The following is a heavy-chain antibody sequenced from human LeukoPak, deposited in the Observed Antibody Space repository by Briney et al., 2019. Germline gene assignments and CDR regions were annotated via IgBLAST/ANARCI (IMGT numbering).Heavy chain of an antibody. V-gene: IGHV4-59*01. J-gene: IGHJ4*02. CDR2: IYYSGST. Sequence: SETLSLTCTVSGGSISNYYWSWIRQPPGKRMEWIGSIYYSGSTHYNPSLKGRVTLSVDTSKNQFSLKLSSVTAADTAVYYCARDNGYSSGFTGGYFDYWGQGTLVTVSS. CDR3: ARDNGYSSGFTGGYFDY. CDR1: GGSISNYY. D-gene: IGHD6-19*01.